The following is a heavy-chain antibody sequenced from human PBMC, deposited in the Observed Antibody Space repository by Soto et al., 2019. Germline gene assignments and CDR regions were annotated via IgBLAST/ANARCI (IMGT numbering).Heavy chain of an antibody. V-gene: IGHV4-59*01. CDR1: CGSIISDY. J-gene: IGHJ4*02. CDR2: IYFSGST. Sequence: SETLSLTGTVSCGSIISDYWIWVRQPPGKGLEWIGYIYFSGSTNYNPSLESRVTISLDASKTQFSLKLRSLTTAGTAVYYCARVGGVAARTFAYWGQGTLVTVSS. CDR3: ARVGGVAARTFAY. D-gene: IGHD6-6*01.